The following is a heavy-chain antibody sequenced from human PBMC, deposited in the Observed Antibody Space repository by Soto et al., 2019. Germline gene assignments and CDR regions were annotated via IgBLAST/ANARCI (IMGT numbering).Heavy chain of an antibody. J-gene: IGHJ4*02. D-gene: IGHD4-4*01. CDR3: TTDPVSTVGTHIDY. CDR1: GFTISNAW. V-gene: IGHV3-15*01. Sequence: PGGSLRLSCAASGFTISNAWMSWVRQAPGKGLEWVGRIKSKTDGGTTDYAAPVKGRFTISRDDSKNTLYLQMNSLKTEDTAVYYCTTDPVSTVGTHIDYWGQGTLVTVSS. CDR2: IKSKTDGGTT.